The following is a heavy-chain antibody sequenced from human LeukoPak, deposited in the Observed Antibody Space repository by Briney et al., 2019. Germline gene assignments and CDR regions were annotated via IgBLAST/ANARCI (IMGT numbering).Heavy chain of an antibody. D-gene: IGHD6-13*01. V-gene: IGHV3-15*01. CDR1: GFTFSNAW. CDR2: IKSKTDGGTT. CDR3: TTSGIAAADHFDY. Sequence: GGSLRLSCAASGFTFSNAWMSWVRQAPGKGLEWVGRIKSKTDGGTTDYAAPVKGRFTISRDDSKNTLYLQMNSLKTEDTAVYYCTTSGIAAADHFDYWGQGALVTVSS. J-gene: IGHJ4*02.